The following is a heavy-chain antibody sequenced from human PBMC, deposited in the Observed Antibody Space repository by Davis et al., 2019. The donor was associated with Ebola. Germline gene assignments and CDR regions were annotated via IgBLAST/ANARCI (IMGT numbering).Heavy chain of an antibody. CDR3: ARDRYSSGYRGYYYGMDV. CDR1: GGSFSGYY. J-gene: IGHJ6*04. V-gene: IGHV4-34*12. CDR2: IIDSGST. D-gene: IGHD6-19*01. Sequence: SETLSLTCAVYGGSFSGYYWSWIRQPPGKGLEWIGEIIDSGSTNYNPSLKSRVTISVDTSKNQFSLKLSSVTAADTAVYYCARDRYSSGYRGYYYGMDVWGKGTTVTVSS.